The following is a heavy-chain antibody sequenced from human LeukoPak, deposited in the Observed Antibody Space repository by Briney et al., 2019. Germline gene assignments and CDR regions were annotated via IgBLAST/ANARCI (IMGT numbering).Heavy chain of an antibody. V-gene: IGHV4-4*07. CDR3: AREDGGRDDSGGYHY. J-gene: IGHJ4*02. Sequence: SETLSLTCTVSGDSINSYHWSWIRQPAGKGLEWIGRIHMSGSTNYNPSLRSRVAISMDNSKNQFSLKLKSVTAADTAVYYCAREDGGRDDSGGYHYWGRETRVRISS. CDR1: GDSINSYH. CDR2: IHMSGST. D-gene: IGHD3-22*01.